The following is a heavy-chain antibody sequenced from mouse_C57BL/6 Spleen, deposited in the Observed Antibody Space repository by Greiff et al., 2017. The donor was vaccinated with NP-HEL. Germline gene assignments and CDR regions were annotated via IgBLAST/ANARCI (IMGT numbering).Heavy chain of an antibody. V-gene: IGHV1-82*01. CDR1: GYAFSSSW. CDR3: ARSGDYDSYFDV. Sequence: QVQLQQSGPELVKPGASVKISCKASGYAFSSSWMNWVKQRPGKGLEWIGRIYPGDGDTNYNGKFKGKATLTADKSSSTAYMQLSSLTSEDSAVYFCARSGDYDSYFDVWGTGTTVTVSS. J-gene: IGHJ1*03. CDR2: IYPGDGDT. D-gene: IGHD2-4*01.